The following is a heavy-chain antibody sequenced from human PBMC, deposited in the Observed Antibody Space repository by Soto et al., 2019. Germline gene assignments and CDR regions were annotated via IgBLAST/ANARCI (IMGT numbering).Heavy chain of an antibody. CDR1: GGSIRSGGYY. V-gene: IGHV4-31*03. J-gene: IGHJ6*02. CDR2: IYYSGNT. Sequence: ASETLSLTCTVSGGSIRSGGYYWSWVRQNPRRGLEWIGNIYYSGNTYYNPSLKSRLTISVDTSKNQFSLNLSSVTAADTAVYYCARDRIMATAGTARHYFGLDVWGQGTTVTVSS. D-gene: IGHD5-12*01. CDR3: ARDRIMATAGTARHYFGLDV.